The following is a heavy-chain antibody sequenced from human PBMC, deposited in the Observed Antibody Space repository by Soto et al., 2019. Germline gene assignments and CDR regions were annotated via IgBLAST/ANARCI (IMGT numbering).Heavy chain of an antibody. V-gene: IGHV4-39*07. Sequence: SETLSLTCTVSGGSISSSSYYWGWIRQPPGKGLEWIGSIYYSGSTYYNPSLKSRVTISVDTSKNQFSLKLSSVTAADTAVYFCARESYYDSSGYHGFDYWGQGTQVTAPQ. CDR3: ARESYYDSSGYHGFDY. CDR2: IYYSGST. D-gene: IGHD3-22*01. J-gene: IGHJ4*02. CDR1: GGSISSSSYY.